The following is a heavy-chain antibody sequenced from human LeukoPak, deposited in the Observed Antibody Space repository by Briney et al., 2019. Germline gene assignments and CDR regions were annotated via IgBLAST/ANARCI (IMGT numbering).Heavy chain of an antibody. CDR3: ATTRLNYYDSSGTYYFDY. D-gene: IGHD3-22*01. J-gene: IGHJ4*02. Sequence: RGESLQISCKGSGYSFTSYWIGWVRQMPGKGLEWMGIIYPGDSDTRYSPSFQGQVTISADKSISTAYLQWSSLKASDTAMYYCATTRLNYYDSSGTYYFDYWGQGTLVTVSS. CDR2: IYPGDSDT. V-gene: IGHV5-51*01. CDR1: GYSFTSYW.